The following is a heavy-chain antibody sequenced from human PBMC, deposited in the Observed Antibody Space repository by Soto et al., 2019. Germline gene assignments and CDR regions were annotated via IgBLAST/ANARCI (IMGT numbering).Heavy chain of an antibody. D-gene: IGHD2-15*01. J-gene: IGHJ4*02. Sequence: SETLSLTCTVSGASIDRSNYYWDWIRQPPGKGLEWIGTTYYNGNAYYNPSLKSRVTMSVDTSKNLFSLKLISVTAADTAVYYCAKDWGRYCSGSTCYLFESWGQGTLVTVS. CDR3: AKDWGRYCSGSTCYLFES. CDR1: GASIDRSNYY. CDR2: TYYNGNA. V-gene: IGHV4-39*02.